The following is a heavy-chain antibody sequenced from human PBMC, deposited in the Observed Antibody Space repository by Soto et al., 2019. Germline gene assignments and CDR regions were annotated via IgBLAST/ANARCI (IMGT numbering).Heavy chain of an antibody. CDR2: INAGNGNT. J-gene: IGHJ4*02. CDR3: GRSAPPIDY. V-gene: IGHV1-3*01. Sequence: GASVKVSCKASGYIFTSYVMEWVRQAPGQRLEWMGWINAGNGNTKYSQKFQGRVTITRDTSANTAYMELSSLRSEDTAVYYCGRSAPPIDYWGQGTLVTVSS. CDR1: GYIFTSYV.